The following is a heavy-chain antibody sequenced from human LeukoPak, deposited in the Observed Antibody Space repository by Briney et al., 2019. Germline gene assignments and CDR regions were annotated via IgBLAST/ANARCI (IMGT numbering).Heavy chain of an antibody. Sequence: TSETLSLTCTVSGASISSSRSFWGWIRQPPGKGLEWIVSIFSGGNTYYNPSLKSRVTISVDTSKNQFSLKLTSVTAADTAVYYCARGVNSGYFDYCGQGTLVTVSS. CDR2: IFSGGNT. J-gene: IGHJ4*02. CDR1: GASISSSRSF. V-gene: IGHV4-39*07. CDR3: ARGVNSGYFDY. D-gene: IGHD1-26*01.